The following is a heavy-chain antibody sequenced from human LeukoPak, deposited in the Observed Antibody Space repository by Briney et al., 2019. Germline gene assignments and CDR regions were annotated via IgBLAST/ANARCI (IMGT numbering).Heavy chain of an antibody. Sequence: SVKVSCKASGGTFSTYAISWVRQAPGHGLEWMGKIIPILDIANYAQRFQGRVTIAADKSTSTTYMELSSLRSEDTAVYYCARTPADYYDSSGYLFDPWGQGTLVTVSS. V-gene: IGHV1-69*04. D-gene: IGHD3-22*01. J-gene: IGHJ5*02. CDR2: IIPILDIA. CDR3: ARTPADYYDSSGYLFDP. CDR1: GGTFSTYA.